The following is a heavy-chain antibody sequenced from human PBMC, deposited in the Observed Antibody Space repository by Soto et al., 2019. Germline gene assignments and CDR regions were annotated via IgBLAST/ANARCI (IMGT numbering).Heavy chain of an antibody. J-gene: IGHJ6*02. CDR1: GYTFTSYA. D-gene: IGHD6-13*01. CDR3: ARGASWFVSAAAGTVYYYYGMDV. Sequence: ALVKVSCKASGYTFTSYAMHWVRQAPGQRLEWMGWINAGNGNTKYSQKFQGRVTITRETSATTAYMELSSLRSEDTAVYYYARGASWFVSAAAGTVYYYYGMDVWGQGTTVTVSS. V-gene: IGHV1-3*01. CDR2: INAGNGNT.